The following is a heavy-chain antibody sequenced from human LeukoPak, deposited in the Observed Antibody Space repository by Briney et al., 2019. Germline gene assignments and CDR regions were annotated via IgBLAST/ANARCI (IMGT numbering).Heavy chain of an antibody. CDR1: GYTFTDYY. J-gene: IGHJ4*02. CDR2: INPNSGGT. V-gene: IGHV1-2*04. CDR3: ARANFLYCSSTSCLFGY. Sequence: SVKVSCKASGYTFTDYYMHWVRLAPGQGLEWMGWINPNSGGTNYVQKFQGWVTMTRDTSINTAYMELSRLTSDDTAVYYCARANFLYCSSTSCLFGYWGQGTLVTVSS. D-gene: IGHD2-2*01.